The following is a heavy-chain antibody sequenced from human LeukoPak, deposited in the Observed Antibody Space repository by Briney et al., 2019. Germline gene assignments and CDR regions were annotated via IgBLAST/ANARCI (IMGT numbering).Heavy chain of an antibody. CDR3: ARGPGHFDY. D-gene: IGHD7-27*01. J-gene: IGHJ4*02. CDR2: VFYTGTT. Sequence: SETLSLTCTVSGVSIISSNYYWGWFRQPPGKGLEWIASVFYTGTTRHNPSLKSRVTISVDTSKNEFSLNLSSVTAEDTAMYYCARGPGHFDYWGQGTLVTVSS. V-gene: IGHV4-39*01. CDR1: GVSIISSNYY.